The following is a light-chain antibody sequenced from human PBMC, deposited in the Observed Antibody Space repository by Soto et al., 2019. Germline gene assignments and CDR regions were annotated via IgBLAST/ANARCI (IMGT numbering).Light chain of an antibody. J-gene: IGKJ5*01. CDR2: GAS. CDR1: QSVSSN. V-gene: IGKV3-15*01. Sequence: EIVMTQSPATLSVSPGDRATLSCRASQSVSSNLAWYQQKPGQAPRLLIYGASTRATGIPARFSGRGSGTEFTLTISSLQSEDFAVYYCQQYNNWSPITFGQGTRLEIK. CDR3: QQYNNWSPIT.